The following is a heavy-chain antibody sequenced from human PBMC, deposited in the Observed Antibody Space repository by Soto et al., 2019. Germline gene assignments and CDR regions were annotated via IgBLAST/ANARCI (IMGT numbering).Heavy chain of an antibody. CDR3: ARASSSPVYYCGMDV. Sequence: LSLTCTVSGGSISSYYWTWIRQPPGKGLEWIAYIYYSGSTNYNPSLKSRVTISVDTSKNQFSLKLSSVTAADTAVYYCARASSSPVYYCGMDVWGQGTTVTVSS. CDR1: GGSISSYY. V-gene: IGHV4-59*01. D-gene: IGHD6-13*01. J-gene: IGHJ6*02. CDR2: IYYSGST.